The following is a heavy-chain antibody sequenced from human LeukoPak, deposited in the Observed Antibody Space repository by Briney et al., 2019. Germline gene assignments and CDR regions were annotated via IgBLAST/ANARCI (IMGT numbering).Heavy chain of an antibody. D-gene: IGHD6-19*01. V-gene: IGHV3-53*01. CDR1: GFAVSSHF. CDR3: ARSSVGWHDY. Sequence: GGSLRLSCAASGFAVSSHFMSWVRQAPRMGLEWVSVIYSDGSTYYADSVKGRFTISRDNSKNTLYLQMNSLRAADTAVYYCARSSVGWHDYWGQGTLVTVSS. CDR2: IYSDGST. J-gene: IGHJ4*02.